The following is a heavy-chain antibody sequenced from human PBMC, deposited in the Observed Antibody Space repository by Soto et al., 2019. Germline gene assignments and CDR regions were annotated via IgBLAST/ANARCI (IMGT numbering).Heavy chain of an antibody. CDR2: IYWDDDK. V-gene: IGHV2-5*02. CDR3: AHRVLRTVFGLVTTTAIYFDF. J-gene: IGHJ4*02. CDR1: GFSLTTSGVG. D-gene: IGHD3-3*01. Sequence: QITLNESGPTVVSPTETLTLTCRFSGFSLTTSGVGVSWIRQSPGKAPEWLALIYWDDDKRYSASLKSRLTITNDTSKNQVVLTVSDLDPTDTATYYCAHRVLRTVFGLVTTTAIYFDFWGQGTPVAVSS.